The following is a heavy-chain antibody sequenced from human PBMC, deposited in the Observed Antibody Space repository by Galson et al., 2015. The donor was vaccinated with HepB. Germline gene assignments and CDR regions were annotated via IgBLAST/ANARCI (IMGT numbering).Heavy chain of an antibody. D-gene: IGHD2-21*01. V-gene: IGHV1-18*04. CDR3: ARAPGQSISNWFDP. J-gene: IGHJ5*02. Sequence: SVKVSCKASNYTFTSFGISWVRQAPGQGLEWMGWISAYNGNTNYAQKLQGRVSMTSDTSTSTAYMELRSLRSDDTAVYYCARAPGQSISNWFDPWGQGTLVTVSS. CDR2: ISAYNGNT. CDR1: NYTFTSFG.